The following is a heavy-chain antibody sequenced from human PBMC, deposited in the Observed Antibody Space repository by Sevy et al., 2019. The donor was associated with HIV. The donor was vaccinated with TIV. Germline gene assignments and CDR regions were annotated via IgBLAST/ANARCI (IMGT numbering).Heavy chain of an antibody. J-gene: IGHJ4*02. CDR2: TRNKADGYTT. CDR3: ATHAGIAAAGRVFDY. Sequence: GGSLRLSCVASGFTLSDHYMEWVRQAPGKGLEWVGRTRNKADGYTTEHAASVKGRFTISRDESKNSLYVQMNSLKAEDTAVYYCATHAGIAAAGRVFDYWGQGALVTVSS. CDR1: GFTLSDHY. V-gene: IGHV3-72*01. D-gene: IGHD6-13*01.